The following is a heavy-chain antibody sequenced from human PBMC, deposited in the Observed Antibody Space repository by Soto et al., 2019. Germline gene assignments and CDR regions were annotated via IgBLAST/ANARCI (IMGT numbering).Heavy chain of an antibody. CDR3: ARTEDSSARVYEFYGLDV. D-gene: IGHD2-2*01. V-gene: IGHV1-69*01. CDR2: IIPAFKTA. J-gene: IGHJ6*02. Sequence: QVQLVQSGAEVKKPGSSVKVSCKATGGIFSSYPITWVRQAPGQGLEWLGGIIPAFKTATYAQKFQGRITIFADESTSTAYMELRSLRSEDTAMYFCARTEDSSARVYEFYGLDVWGPGTTVTVSS. CDR1: GGIFSSYP.